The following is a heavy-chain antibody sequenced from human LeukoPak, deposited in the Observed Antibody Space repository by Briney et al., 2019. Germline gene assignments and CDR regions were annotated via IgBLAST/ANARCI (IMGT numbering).Heavy chain of an antibody. CDR2: IKPDGSEK. Sequence: GGSLRLSCAASGFTFSSYWLTWVRQAPGKGLEWVANIKPDGSEKNYVDSVKGRFTISRDNAKNSLYLQMNSLRAEDTAVYYCAGPPQASSFDIWGLGTMVTVSS. CDR3: AGPPQASSFDI. V-gene: IGHV3-7*01. D-gene: IGHD3-10*01. CDR1: GFTFSSYW. J-gene: IGHJ3*02.